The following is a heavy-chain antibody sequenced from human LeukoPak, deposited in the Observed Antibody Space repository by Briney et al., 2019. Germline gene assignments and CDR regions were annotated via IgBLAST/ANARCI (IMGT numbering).Heavy chain of an antibody. J-gene: IGHJ1*01. CDR3: VKTTGIQH. CDR2: VSSKGCSI. D-gene: IGHD1-1*01. V-gene: IGHV3-64D*06. Sequence: GGPLRLSCSASGVTFSSYAMHWVRQSPGKGLEYVSAVSSKGCSIYYADPVKDRFTISRDNSKNTLYLQMSSLRAEDTAVYYCVKTTGIQHWGQGTLVTVSS. CDR1: GVTFSSYA.